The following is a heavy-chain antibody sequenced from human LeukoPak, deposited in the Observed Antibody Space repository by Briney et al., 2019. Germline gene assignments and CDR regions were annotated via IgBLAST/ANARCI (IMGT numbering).Heavy chain of an antibody. D-gene: IGHD1-26*01. CDR2: IYYSGST. V-gene: IGHV4-59*01. CDR1: GSSISTYY. Sequence: SETLSLTCTVSGSSISTYYWSWIRQPPGKGLEWIGYIYYSGSTNYNPSLKSRVTISVDTSKNQFSLKLSSVTAADTAVYYCARGGSGSSDYWGQGTLVTVSS. J-gene: IGHJ4*02. CDR3: ARGGSGSSDY.